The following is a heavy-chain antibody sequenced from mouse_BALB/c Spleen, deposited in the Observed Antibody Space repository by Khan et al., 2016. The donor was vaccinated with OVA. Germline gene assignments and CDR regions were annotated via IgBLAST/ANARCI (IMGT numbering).Heavy chain of an antibody. V-gene: IGHV1-7*01. CDR1: GYTFTSYW. D-gene: IGHD2-12*01. Sequence: QVQLKQSGAELAKPGASVKMSCKASGYTFTSYWMHWVKQRPGQGLEWIGYINPSTGYTEYNQKFKDKATLTADKSSSTAYMQLSSLTSEDSAVYYCARRGLYCIFAYWGQGTIVTVSA. CDR3: ARRGLYCIFAY. CDR2: INPSTGYT. J-gene: IGHJ3*01.